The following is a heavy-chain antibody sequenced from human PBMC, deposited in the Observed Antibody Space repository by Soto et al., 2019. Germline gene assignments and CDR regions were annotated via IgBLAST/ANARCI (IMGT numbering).Heavy chain of an antibody. D-gene: IGHD6-19*01. CDR3: ARSLWFSSACFDS. V-gene: IGHV3-7*05. CDR1: GFTFSSYW. Sequence: PGGSLRLSCAAYGFTFSSYWMSWVRQAPGKGLEWVANIKQDGSAKYYLDSVKGRFTISRDNAKNSVYLEMNSLRADDTAAYYCARSLWFSSACFDSWGQGTPVTVPS. J-gene: IGHJ4*02. CDR2: IKQDGSAK.